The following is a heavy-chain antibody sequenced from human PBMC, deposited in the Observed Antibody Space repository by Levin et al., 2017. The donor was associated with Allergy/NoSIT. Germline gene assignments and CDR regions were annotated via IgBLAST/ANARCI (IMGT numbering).Heavy chain of an antibody. CDR1: GFTFSSYS. CDR2: ISSSSSYI. J-gene: IGHJ6*02. Sequence: PGGSLRLSCAASGFTFSSYSMNWVRQAPGKGLEWVSSISSSSSYIYYADSVKGRFTISRDNAKNSLYLQMNSLRAEDTAVYYCARAGEPTNDTGAPYYYYGMDVWGQGTTVTVSS. V-gene: IGHV3-21*01. CDR3: ARAGEPTNDTGAPYYYYGMDV. D-gene: IGHD3-22*01.